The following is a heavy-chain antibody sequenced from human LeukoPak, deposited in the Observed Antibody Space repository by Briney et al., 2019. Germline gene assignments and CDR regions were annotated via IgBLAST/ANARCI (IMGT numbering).Heavy chain of an antibody. Sequence: GGSLRLSCAASGFTFSDHYMSWIRQAPGKGLEWLSYLSGSGSDVYHADSVKGRFTISRDNAKNSVYLRMDGLRAEDTAVYYCSRGHYGMDVWGQGTTVTVSS. CDR1: GFTFSDHY. J-gene: IGHJ6*02. V-gene: IGHV3-11*01. CDR3: SRGHYGMDV. CDR2: LSGSGSDV.